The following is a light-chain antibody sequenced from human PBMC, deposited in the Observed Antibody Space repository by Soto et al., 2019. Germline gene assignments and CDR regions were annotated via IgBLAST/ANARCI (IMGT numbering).Light chain of an antibody. CDR1: SSNIGNNY. CDR2: DNN. CDR3: GTWDSSLSAYV. J-gene: IGLJ1*01. V-gene: IGLV1-51*01. Sequence: QSVLTQPPSVSAAPGQKVTISCSGSSSNIGNNYVSWYQQLPGPAPKLLIYDNNKRPSGIPDRFSGSKSGTSATLGITGLQTGDEAEYYCGTWDSSLSAYVFGTGTKLTVL.